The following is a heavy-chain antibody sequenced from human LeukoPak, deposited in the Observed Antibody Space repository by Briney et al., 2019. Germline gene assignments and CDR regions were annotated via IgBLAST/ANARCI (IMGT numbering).Heavy chain of an antibody. CDR2: ISPDGNIE. Sequence: LGGSLRLSCAASGFTFTTFGIHWVRQAPGKGLEWVAAISPDGNIEYYTDSVKGRFTISRDNSKNMIYLQMNSLRGEDSAVYYCAKINNDDDYWGQGTLVTVSS. V-gene: IGHV3-30*18. D-gene: IGHD1/OR15-1a*01. CDR3: AKINNDDDY. J-gene: IGHJ4*02. CDR1: GFTFTTFG.